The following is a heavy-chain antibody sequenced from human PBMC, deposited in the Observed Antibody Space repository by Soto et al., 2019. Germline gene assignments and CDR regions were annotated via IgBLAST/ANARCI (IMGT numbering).Heavy chain of an antibody. CDR1: GFTFSSYA. V-gene: IGHV3-23*01. CDR2: ISGRDGST. D-gene: IGHD2-15*01. CDR3: AKVLLVADTPAANYYVDY. Sequence: EVQLLESGGGLVQPGGSLRLSCSASGFTFSSYAMSWVRQAPGKGLEWVSAISGRDGSTYYADSVKGRFTISVDISNTKLYLQMNILTAGDTAVYYCAKVLLVADTPAANYYVDYWGQGTLVTVSS. J-gene: IGHJ4*02.